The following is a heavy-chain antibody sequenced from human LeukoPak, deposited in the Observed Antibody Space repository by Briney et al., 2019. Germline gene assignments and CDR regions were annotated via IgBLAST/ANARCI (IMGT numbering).Heavy chain of an antibody. CDR1: GGSISSYY. CDR3: ARGGLPIYYYYIDV. D-gene: IGHD3-16*01. CDR2: IYYSGST. J-gene: IGHJ6*03. Sequence: PSETLSLTCTVSGGSISSYYWSWIRQTPGKGLEWIGYIYYSGSTNFNPSLKSRVTISVDTSKNQFSLKMSSVTAADTAVYYCARGGLPIYYYYIDVWGKGTTVTVSS. V-gene: IGHV4-59*01.